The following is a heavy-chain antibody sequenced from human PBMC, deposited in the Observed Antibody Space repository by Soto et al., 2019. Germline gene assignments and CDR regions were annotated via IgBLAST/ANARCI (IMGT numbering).Heavy chain of an antibody. Sequence: GGSLRLSCAASGFTFSSYGMHWVRQAPGKGLEWVAVIWYDGSNKYYADSVKGRFTISRDNSKNTQYQQMNSLRAEDMAVYYCARSLVNYFGSGSYYFSPGEEYYYYGMDVWGQGTTVTVSS. CDR3: ARSLVNYFGSGSYYFSPGEEYYYYGMDV. V-gene: IGHV3-33*01. CDR1: GFTFSSYG. J-gene: IGHJ6*02. D-gene: IGHD3-10*01. CDR2: IWYDGSNK.